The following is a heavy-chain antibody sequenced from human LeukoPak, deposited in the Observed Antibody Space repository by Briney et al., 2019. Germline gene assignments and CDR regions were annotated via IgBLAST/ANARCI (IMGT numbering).Heavy chain of an antibody. Sequence: SETLSLTCTVSGGSISSSSYYWGWIRQPLGKGLEWIGSIYYSGSTYYNPSLKSRVTISVDTSKNQFSLKLSSVTAADTAVYYCARQGGFGESINYYYYYMDVWGKGATVTISS. V-gene: IGHV4-39*01. CDR1: GGSISSSSYY. CDR3: ARQGGFGESINYYYYYMDV. CDR2: IYYSGST. J-gene: IGHJ6*03. D-gene: IGHD3-10*01.